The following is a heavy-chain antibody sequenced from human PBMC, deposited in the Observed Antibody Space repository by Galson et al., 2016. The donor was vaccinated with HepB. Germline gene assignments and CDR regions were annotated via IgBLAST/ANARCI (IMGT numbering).Heavy chain of an antibody. CDR1: GFTFSDYY. D-gene: IGHD3-16*01. CDR2: ISDSGRTT. J-gene: IGHJ5*02. Sequence: SLRLSCAASGFTFSDYYMGWIRQAPGKGLEWVAFISDSGRTTYYADTVKGRFTIARDYMEDSLSLQMNSLRAEDTAIYYCVRGGRANWFDPWGQGTLVTVS. V-gene: IGHV3-11*01. CDR3: VRGGRANWFDP.